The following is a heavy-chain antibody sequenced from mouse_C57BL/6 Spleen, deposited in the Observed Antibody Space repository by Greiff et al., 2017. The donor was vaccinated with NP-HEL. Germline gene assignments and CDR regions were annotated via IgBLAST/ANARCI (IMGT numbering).Heavy chain of an antibody. V-gene: IGHV3-6*01. D-gene: IGHD1-2*01. CDR1: GYSITSGYY. J-gene: IGHJ4*01. CDR3: ASGGTTAGDY. CDR2: ISYDGSN. Sequence: EVQLVESGPGLVKPSQSLSLTCSVTGYSITSGYYWNWIRQFPGNKLEWMGYISYDGSNNYNPSLKNRISITRDTSKNQFFLKLNSVTTEDTATYYCASGGTTAGDYWGQGTSVTVSS.